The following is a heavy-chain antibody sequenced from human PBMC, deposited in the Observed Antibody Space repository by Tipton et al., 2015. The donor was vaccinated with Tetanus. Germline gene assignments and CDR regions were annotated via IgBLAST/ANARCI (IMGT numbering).Heavy chain of an antibody. CDR3: ARGTGDY. D-gene: IGHD1-14*01. J-gene: IGHJ4*02. V-gene: IGHV4-31*03. CDR1: GDSISSGDFY. CDR2: IYFTGTT. Sequence: TLSLTCTVSGDSISSGDFYWSWIRQHPGKGLEWIGYIYFTGTTYYNPSLESRLTISIDTSKNQFSLELTSVTAADTAVYYRARGTGDYWGQGTLVTVSS.